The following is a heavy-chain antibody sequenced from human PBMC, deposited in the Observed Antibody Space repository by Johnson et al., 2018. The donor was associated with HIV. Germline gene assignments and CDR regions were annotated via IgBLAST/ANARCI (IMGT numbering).Heavy chain of an antibody. CDR2: IKQEGSEK. D-gene: IGHD2-15*01. Sequence: VQLVESGGGLVQPGGSLRLSCAASGFTFSSYWMSWVRQAPGKGLEWVANIKQEGSEKYYVDSVKGRFTISRDNAKNSLYLQMNSLRAEDTAVYYCVRDRPGVGGVLGAIDAFDIWGQGTMVTVSS. CDR1: GFTFSSYW. V-gene: IGHV3-7*03. CDR3: VRDRPGVGGVLGAIDAFDI. J-gene: IGHJ3*02.